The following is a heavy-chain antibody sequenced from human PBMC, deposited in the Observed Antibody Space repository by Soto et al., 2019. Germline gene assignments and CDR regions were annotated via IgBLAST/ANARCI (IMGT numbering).Heavy chain of an antibody. CDR2: IKSKAEGGAT. CDR1: GFPFSHAW. J-gene: IGHJ4*02. CDR3: ATETTYSVYDPQPT. D-gene: IGHD5-12*01. Sequence: EVQLVESGGGLVKPGGSLRLSCATSGFPFSHAWMNWVRQVPGRGLEWVGLIKSKAEGGATDYAAPAKGRFTISRDDSKSTVFLQMDSLKTEDTPVYYCATETTYSVYDPQPTWGQGALVTVAS. V-gene: IGHV3-15*07.